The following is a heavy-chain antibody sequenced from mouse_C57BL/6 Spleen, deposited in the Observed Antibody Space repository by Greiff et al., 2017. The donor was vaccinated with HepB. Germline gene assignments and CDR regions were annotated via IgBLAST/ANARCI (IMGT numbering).Heavy chain of an antibody. CDR2: INSNGGST. Sequence: EVQLVESGGGLVQPGGSLKLSCVASGFTFSSYGMSWVRQTPDKRLELVATINSNGGSTYYPDSVKGRFTISRDNAKNTLYLQMSRLKSEDTAMYYCARMARTINWGQGTTLTVSS. CDR3: ARMARTIN. CDR1: GFTFSSYG. V-gene: IGHV5-6-3*01. J-gene: IGHJ2*01.